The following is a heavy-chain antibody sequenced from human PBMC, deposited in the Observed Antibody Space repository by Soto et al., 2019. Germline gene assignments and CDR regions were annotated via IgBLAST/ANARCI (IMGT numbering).Heavy chain of an antibody. D-gene: IGHD2-15*01. CDR2: ISGTGVYS. CDR3: ARISGSGSRCYVASGAGSRFDH. J-gene: IGHJ4*02. Sequence: EVQLLESGGDFVQPGGSLRLSCVASGFTFSPYAMAWVRQASGKGLEWVAAISGTGVYSYYADSVKGRFTISTDNYKNMVFLQMSSLRAADTAIYYCARISGSGSRCYVASGAGSRFDHWGQGTQVAVS. CDR1: GFTFSPYA. V-gene: IGHV3-23*01.